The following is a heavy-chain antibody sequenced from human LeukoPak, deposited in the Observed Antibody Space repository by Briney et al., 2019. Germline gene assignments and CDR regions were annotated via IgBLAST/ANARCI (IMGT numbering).Heavy chain of an antibody. CDR1: GFTFSTYW. Sequence: GGSLRLSCAASGFTFSTYWMSWVRQAPGKGLEWVANIQQDGSEKYYVDSVKGRFTISRDNAKNSLYLQMNSLRAEDTAVYYCAREGGNGWYSGWFDPWGQGILVTVSS. J-gene: IGHJ5*02. CDR3: AREGGNGWYSGWFDP. V-gene: IGHV3-7*01. CDR2: IQQDGSEK. D-gene: IGHD6-19*01.